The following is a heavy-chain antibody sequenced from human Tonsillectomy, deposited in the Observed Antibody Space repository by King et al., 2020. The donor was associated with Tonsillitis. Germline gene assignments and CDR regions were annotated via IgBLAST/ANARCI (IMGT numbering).Heavy chain of an antibody. CDR3: ALRRAYCSSTTCYSADAFDI. CDR1: RYTLTAYY. V-gene: IGHV1-2*02. D-gene: IGHD2-2*01. J-gene: IGHJ3*02. Sequence: LQLVQSGAEVKKPGASVKVSCKASRYTLTAYYMHWVRQAPGQGLEWMGWINPNSGGTNYAQKFQGRVTMAGDTSISTAYMELSRLRSDDTAIYYCALRRAYCSSTTCYSADAFDIWGQGTMVTVSS. CDR2: INPNSGGT.